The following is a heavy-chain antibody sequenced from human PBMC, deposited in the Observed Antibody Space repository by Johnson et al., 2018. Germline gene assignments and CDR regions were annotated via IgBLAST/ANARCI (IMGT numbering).Heavy chain of an antibody. D-gene: IGHD3-22*01. V-gene: IGHV1-8*01. J-gene: IGHJ1*01. CDR3: ARGDYFHSSGYYYVPEYFQH. CDR1: GYTFTSYD. Sequence: QVQLVESGAEVKTPGASVKVSCTASGYTFTSYDINWVRQATGQGLEWMGWINPNSGNINYAQRFQGRVTKTRNTSISTAYMGLSSLRSSDTAVYYCARGDYFHSSGYYYVPEYFQHWGQGTLVTVSS. CDR2: INPNSGNI.